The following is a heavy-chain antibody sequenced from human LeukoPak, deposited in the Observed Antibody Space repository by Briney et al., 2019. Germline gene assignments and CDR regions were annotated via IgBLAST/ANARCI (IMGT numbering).Heavy chain of an antibody. V-gene: IGHV4-61*02. J-gene: IGHJ4*02. CDR3: ARDSYSSGWSPGDFDY. Sequence: SETLSLTCTVSGGSISSGSYYWSWIRQPAGKGLEWIGRIYTSGSTNYNPSLKSRVTISVDTSKNQFSLKLSSVTAADTAVYYCARDSYSSGWSPGDFDYWGQGTLVTVSS. D-gene: IGHD6-19*01. CDR2: IYTSGST. CDR1: GGSISSGSYY.